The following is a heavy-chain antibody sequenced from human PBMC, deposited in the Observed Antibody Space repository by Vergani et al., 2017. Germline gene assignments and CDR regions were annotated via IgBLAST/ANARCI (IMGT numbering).Heavy chain of an antibody. CDR1: GGSISSGSYY. J-gene: IGHJ2*01. CDR2: IYTSGST. D-gene: IGHD3-10*01. Sequence: QVQLQESGPGLVKPSQTLSLTCTVSGGSISSGSYYWSWIRQPAGKGLEWIGRIYTSGSTNYNPSLKSRVTISVDTSKNQFSLKLSPVTAADTAVYYCARVVGGYRRGSYFDLWGRGTLVTVSS. CDR3: ARVVGGYRRGSYFDL. V-gene: IGHV4-61*02.